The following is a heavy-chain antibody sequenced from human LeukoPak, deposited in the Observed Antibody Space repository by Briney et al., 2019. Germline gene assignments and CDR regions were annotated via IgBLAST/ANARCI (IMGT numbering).Heavy chain of an antibody. CDR2: IYTSGST. D-gene: IGHD2-21*02. CDR3: ARDGDPNYYYYGMDV. J-gene: IGHJ6*02. CDR1: GGSISSYY. Sequence: SETLSLTCTVSGGSISSYYWSWIRQPAGKGLEWVGRIYTSGSTNYNPSLKSRVTMSVDTSKNQFSLKLSSMTAADTAVYYCARDGDPNYYYYGMDVWGQGTTVTVSS. V-gene: IGHV4-4*07.